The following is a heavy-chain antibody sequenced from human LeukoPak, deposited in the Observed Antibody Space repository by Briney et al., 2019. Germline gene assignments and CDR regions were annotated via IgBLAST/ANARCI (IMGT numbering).Heavy chain of an antibody. J-gene: IGHJ4*02. D-gene: IGHD3-16*02. CDR1: GFKFSSYA. Sequence: GGSLRLSCAASGFKFSSYAMSWVRQAPGKGLEWVSAIGGDGGRTYYADSVKGRFTISRDNYKNTLYMQMKSLRAEDTAVYYCAKATYYDYVWGSYRPGYWGQGTLVTVSS. CDR3: AKATYYDYVWGSYRPGY. V-gene: IGHV3-23*01. CDR2: IGGDGGRT.